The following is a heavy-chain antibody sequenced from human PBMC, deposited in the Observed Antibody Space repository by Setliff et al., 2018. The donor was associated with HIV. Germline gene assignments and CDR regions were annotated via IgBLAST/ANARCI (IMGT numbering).Heavy chain of an antibody. CDR2: MSAYSGDT. D-gene: IGHD3-22*01. Sequence: ASVKVSCKASGHTFTAYGITWVRQAPGQGLEWMGWMSAYSGDTKYAQKIQGRVNMTRDTSTDTAYVELRSLRFDDTALYYCVRGYYYDKTGYGTFDILGQGTVVTVSS. J-gene: IGHJ3*02. CDR1: GHTFTAYG. V-gene: IGHV1-18*04. CDR3: VRGYYYDKTGYGTFDI.